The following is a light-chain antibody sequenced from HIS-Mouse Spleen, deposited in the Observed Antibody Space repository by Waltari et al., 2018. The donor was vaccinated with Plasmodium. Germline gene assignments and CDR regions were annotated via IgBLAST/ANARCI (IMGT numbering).Light chain of an antibody. CDR2: EDS. CDR1: ALPTKS. CDR3: YSTDSSGNHRV. Sequence: SYELPQPPSVSVSPGQTARITCSGHALPTKSAYWYQQTSGQAPVLVIYEDSKRPSGIPERFSGSSSGTMATLTISGAQVEDEADYYCYSTDSSGNHRVFGGGTKLTVL. V-gene: IGLV3-10*01. J-gene: IGLJ3*02.